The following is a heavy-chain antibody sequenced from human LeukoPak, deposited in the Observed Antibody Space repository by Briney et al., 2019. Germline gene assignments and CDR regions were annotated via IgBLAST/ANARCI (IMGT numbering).Heavy chain of an antibody. CDR2: IIPILGIA. CDR1: GVTFSRYA. V-gene: IGHV1-69*04. D-gene: IGHD6-19*01. J-gene: IGHJ5*02. Sequence: SVNVSCKASGVTFSRYAISGVRQTPGQGLEWMGGIIPILGIANYAQKLQGRVTIPADKSTSTAYMELASLTPEAPPVYSVASEKQWLRNWFAPGGEGTLVTVSS. CDR3: ASEKQWLRNWFAP.